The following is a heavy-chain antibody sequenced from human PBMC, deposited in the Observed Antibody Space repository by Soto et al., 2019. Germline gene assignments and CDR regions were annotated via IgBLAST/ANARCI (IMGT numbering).Heavy chain of an antibody. V-gene: IGHV3-72*01. J-gene: IGHJ4*02. CDR3: VRGYRGFDN. D-gene: IGHD3-10*01. CDR2: SRNKDHTYST. CDR1: GFTFSDYY. Sequence: PGGSLRLSCAASGFTFSDYYMSWIRQAPGKGLEWVSHISSRNKDHTYSTEYGASVKGRFTISRDDSGNSLFLHMNSLKAEDTAVYYCVRGYRGFDNWGQGALVTVSS.